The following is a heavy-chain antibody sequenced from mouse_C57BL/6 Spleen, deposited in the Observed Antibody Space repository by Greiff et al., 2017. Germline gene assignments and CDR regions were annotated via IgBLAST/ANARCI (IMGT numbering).Heavy chain of an antibody. D-gene: IGHD2-2*01. J-gene: IGHJ2*01. CDR1: GYSITSGYD. V-gene: IGHV3-1*01. CDR2: ISYSGST. CDR3: ARGGGYDGVDY. Sequence: DVMLVESGPGMVKPSQSLSLTCTVTGYSITSGYDWHWIRHFPGNKLEWMGYISYSGSTNYNPSLKSRISITHDTSKNHFFLKLNSVTTEDTATYYCARGGGYDGVDYWGQGTTLTVSS.